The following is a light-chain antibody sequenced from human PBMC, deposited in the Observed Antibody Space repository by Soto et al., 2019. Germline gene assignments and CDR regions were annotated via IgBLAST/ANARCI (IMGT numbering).Light chain of an antibody. V-gene: IGKV3-20*01. Sequence: EIVLTQSPGTLSLSPGERATLSCRANQSISHYLAWYQQKPGQSPRLLIYGAASRAIGIPDRFNGSGSETNFTLPLSRLQPEDFALYYCQQYNGSPFPFGPGTKVDIK. J-gene: IGKJ3*01. CDR1: QSISHY. CDR3: QQYNGSPFP. CDR2: GAA.